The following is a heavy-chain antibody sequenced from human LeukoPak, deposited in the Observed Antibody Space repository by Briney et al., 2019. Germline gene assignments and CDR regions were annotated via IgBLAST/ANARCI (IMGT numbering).Heavy chain of an antibody. CDR1: GYTFTSYD. CDR3: ATAPVSRYSSSWYYFDY. V-gene: IGHV1-8*03. J-gene: IGHJ4*02. D-gene: IGHD6-13*01. CDR2: MNPNSGNT. Sequence: ASVKVSCKASGYTFTSYDINWVRQATGQGLEWMGWMNPNSGNTGYAQKFQGRVTITRNTSISTAYMELSSLRSEDTAVYYCATAPVSRYSSSWYYFDYWGQGTLVTVSS.